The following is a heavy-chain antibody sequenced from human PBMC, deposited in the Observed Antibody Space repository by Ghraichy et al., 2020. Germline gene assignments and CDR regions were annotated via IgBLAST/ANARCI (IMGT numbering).Heavy chain of an antibody. V-gene: IGHV3-48*02. CDR2: ISSSSTI. CDR1: GFTFSSYS. Sequence: GGSLRLSCAASGFTFSSYSMNWVRQAPGKGLEWVSYISSSSTIYYADSVKGRFTISRDNAKNSLYLQMNSLRDEETAVYYCATRGDLYCSSTSCYRNYYYYGMDVWGQGTTVTVSS. D-gene: IGHD2-2*01. CDR3: ATRGDLYCSSTSCYRNYYYYGMDV. J-gene: IGHJ6*02.